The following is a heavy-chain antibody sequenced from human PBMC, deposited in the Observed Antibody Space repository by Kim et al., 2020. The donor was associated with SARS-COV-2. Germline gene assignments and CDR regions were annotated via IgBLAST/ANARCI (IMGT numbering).Heavy chain of an antibody. Sequence: GESLKISCKASGYNFTDYWIGWVRQMPGKGLEWMGIIYPSDSDIRYSPSFQGQVTISADKSITTAYLRWGSLKASDTAIYYCAGHGVTDGWFSEYWGQGTLVTVSS. CDR3: AGHGVTDGWFSEY. V-gene: IGHV5-51*01. CDR2: IYPSDSDI. D-gene: IGHD2-15*01. J-gene: IGHJ4*02. CDR1: GYNFTDYW.